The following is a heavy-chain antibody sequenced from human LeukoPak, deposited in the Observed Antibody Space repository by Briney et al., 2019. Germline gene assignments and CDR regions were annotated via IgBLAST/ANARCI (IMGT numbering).Heavy chain of an antibody. CDR3: ARVYYSSSYDYWYFDL. Sequence: SETLSLTCAVSGGSISSSNRWSWVRQPPGKGLQWIGEIYHSGSTNYNPSLKSRVTISVDKSKNQFSLKLSSVTAADTAVYYCARVYYSSSYDYWYFDLWGRGTLVTVSS. J-gene: IGHJ2*01. D-gene: IGHD6-13*01. CDR2: IYHSGST. V-gene: IGHV4-4*02. CDR1: GGSISSSNR.